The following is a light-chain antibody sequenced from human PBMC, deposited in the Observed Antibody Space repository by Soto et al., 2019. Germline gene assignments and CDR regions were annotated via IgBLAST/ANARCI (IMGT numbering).Light chain of an antibody. V-gene: IGLV1-40*01. Sequence: QSALTQPPSVSGAPGQRVTISCTGSSSNIGAGYDVHWYQQLPGTAPKLLIYANNNRPSGVPDRFSGSKSVTSASLAITGLLAEDEADYYCQSYDSSLSGSRVFGTGTKLTVL. CDR2: ANN. CDR1: SSNIGAGYD. J-gene: IGLJ1*01. CDR3: QSYDSSLSGSRV.